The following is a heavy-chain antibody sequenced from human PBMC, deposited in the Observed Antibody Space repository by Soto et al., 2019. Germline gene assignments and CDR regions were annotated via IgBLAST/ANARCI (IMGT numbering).Heavy chain of an antibody. CDR1: GFSFRDYG. D-gene: IGHD3-16*01. V-gene: IGHV3-33*01. CDR2: RFYDGSKT. J-gene: IGHJ4*02. Sequence: GGSLRLSCAASGFSFRDYGMPCLRQAPGKGLDWVAVRFYDGSKTDYADSVNGRFTISRDNSKNTLYLQMNSLRAERTAVYYCVRDQGDHVIHLDHWGQGALVTVSS. CDR3: VRDQGDHVIHLDH.